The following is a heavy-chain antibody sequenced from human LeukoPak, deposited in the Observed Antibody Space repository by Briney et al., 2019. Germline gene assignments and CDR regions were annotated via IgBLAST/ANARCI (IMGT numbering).Heavy chain of an antibody. CDR3: ARLARDYYGSGSYYPGAPNWFDP. D-gene: IGHD3-10*01. CDR2: IYPGDSDT. V-gene: IGHV5-51*01. CDR1: GYSFTSYW. Sequence: GESLKISCKGSGYSFTSYWIGWVRQMPGKGLEWMGIIYPGDSDTRYSPSFQGQVTISADKSISTAYLQWSSPKASDTAMYYCARLARDYYGSGSYYPGAPNWFDPWGQGTLVTVSS. J-gene: IGHJ5*02.